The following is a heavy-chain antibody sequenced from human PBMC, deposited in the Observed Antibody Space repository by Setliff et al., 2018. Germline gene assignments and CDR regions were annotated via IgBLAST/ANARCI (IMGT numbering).Heavy chain of an antibody. CDR1: GVSISSYY. J-gene: IGHJ6*02. D-gene: IGHD3-3*01. V-gene: IGHV4-59*01. CDR3: ARLSWNGLRYYGLDV. CDR2: IQKSGST. Sequence: PSETLSLTCNVSGVSISSYYWSWIRQLPGKGLESIGYIQKSGSTNYNPSLMSRVSISVDTSKNQFSLKLRSVTAADTAVYYCARLSWNGLRYYGLDVWGQGTTVTVSS.